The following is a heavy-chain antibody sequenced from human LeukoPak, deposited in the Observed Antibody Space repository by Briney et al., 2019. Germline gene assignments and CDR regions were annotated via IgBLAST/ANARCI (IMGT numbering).Heavy chain of an antibody. D-gene: IGHD1-1*01. V-gene: IGHV1-24*01. J-gene: IGHJ5*02. CDR2: FYRKDGET. Sequence: EASVKVSCMVSGYSLTELSMRWVRQAPRTGVWRRGGFYRKDGETNYAQTFQSSGTMTEGTSTDTALIALRTLRFEDVAGEYCGTDINDGWFDPWGQGTLVTVSS. CDR1: GYSLTELS. CDR3: GTDINDGWFDP.